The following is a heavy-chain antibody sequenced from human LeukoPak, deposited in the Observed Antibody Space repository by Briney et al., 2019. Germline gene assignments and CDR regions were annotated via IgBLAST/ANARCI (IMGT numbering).Heavy chain of an antibody. CDR1: GYTFTSYY. Sequence: GASVKVSCKASGYTFTSYYMRWVRQAPGQGLEWMGIINPSGGSTSYAQKFQGRVTMTRDTSTSTVYMELSSLRSEDTAVYYCARGRSITMIVVVPFDYWGQGTLVTVSS. CDR2: INPSGGST. D-gene: IGHD3-22*01. V-gene: IGHV1-46*01. CDR3: ARGRSITMIVVVPFDY. J-gene: IGHJ4*02.